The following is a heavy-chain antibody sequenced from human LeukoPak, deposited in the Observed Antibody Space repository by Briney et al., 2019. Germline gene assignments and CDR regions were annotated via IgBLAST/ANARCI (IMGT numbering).Heavy chain of an antibody. J-gene: IGHJ6*02. D-gene: IGHD1-26*01. Sequence: ASVKVSCKASGYAFTGYYMHWVRQAPGQGLEWMGWINPNSGGTNYAQKFQGRVTMTRDTSISTAYMELSRLRSDDTAVYYCARGGGSPHYYYGMDVWGQGTTVTVSS. CDR1: GYAFTGYY. V-gene: IGHV1-2*02. CDR2: INPNSGGT. CDR3: ARGGGSPHYYYGMDV.